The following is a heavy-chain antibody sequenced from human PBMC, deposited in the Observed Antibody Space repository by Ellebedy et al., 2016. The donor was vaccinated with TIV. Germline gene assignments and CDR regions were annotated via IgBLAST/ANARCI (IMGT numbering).Heavy chain of an antibody. V-gene: IGHV5-51*01. Sequence: GESLKISCKGSGYSFTSYWIGWVRQMPGKGLEWMGMMYPGDSATRYSPSLQGQVTISADKSSSTAYLQWSSLKASDTAMYYCARWATMGSGGRYFDFWGRGTLVTVSS. CDR2: MYPGDSAT. D-gene: IGHD3-10*01. CDR1: GYSFTSYW. J-gene: IGHJ2*01. CDR3: ARWATMGSGGRYFDF.